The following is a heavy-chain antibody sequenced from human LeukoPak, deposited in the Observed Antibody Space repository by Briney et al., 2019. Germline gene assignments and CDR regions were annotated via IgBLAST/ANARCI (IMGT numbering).Heavy chain of an antibody. J-gene: IGHJ4*02. Sequence: ASVTVSCKASGYTFISYGISWVRLAPGQGLERMGWISGYNGNTNYAQKLQGRVTMTTDTSTSTAYMELRSLGSDDTAVYYCARVGAMAAAPFDYWGQGTLVTVSS. V-gene: IGHV1-18*01. CDR2: ISGYNGNT. CDR3: ARVGAMAAAPFDY. CDR1: GYTFISYG. D-gene: IGHD2-15*01.